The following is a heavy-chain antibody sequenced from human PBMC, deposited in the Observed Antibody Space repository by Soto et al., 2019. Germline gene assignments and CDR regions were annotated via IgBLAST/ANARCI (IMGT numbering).Heavy chain of an antibody. D-gene: IGHD6-19*01. CDR2: IGGGTSSI. CDR3: AXDAGYSSGWYAGNWFDP. Sequence: GGSLRLSCAASGFPFSSYGMNWVRQAPGKGLEWVSYIGGGTSSIFYADSVKGRFTISRDNAKYSVYLQMNSLRDEDTAVYYCAXDAGYSSGWYAGNWFDPWGQGTLVTVSS. CDR1: GFPFSSYG. J-gene: IGHJ5*02. V-gene: IGHV3-48*02.